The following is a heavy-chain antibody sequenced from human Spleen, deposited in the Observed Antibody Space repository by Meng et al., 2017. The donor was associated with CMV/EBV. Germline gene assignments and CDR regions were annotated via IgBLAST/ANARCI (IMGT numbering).Heavy chain of an antibody. J-gene: IGHJ4*02. CDR3: VRAVAVRGFDY. V-gene: IGHV1-2*06. CDR2: ISPNSGGT. D-gene: IGHD3-10*02. CDR1: GYTFTGYD. Sequence: SCRASGYTFTGYDIHWVRQAPGQGLEWMGRISPNSGGTIYAQKFQGRVTMTRDTSINTPYMELSRLRSDDTAVYYCVRAVAVRGFDYWGQGTLVTVSS.